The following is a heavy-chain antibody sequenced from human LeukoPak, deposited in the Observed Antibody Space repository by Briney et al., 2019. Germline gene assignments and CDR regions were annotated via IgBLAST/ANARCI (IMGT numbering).Heavy chain of an antibody. CDR1: GGSISSYY. D-gene: IGHD6-6*01. Sequence: SETLSLTCTVSGGSISSYYWSRIRQPAGKGLEWIGRIYTSGSTNYNPSLKSRVTISVDKSKNQFSLKLSSVTAADTAVYYCARDYVYSRSSGYFLFYTDVWGKGTTVTVSS. CDR2: IYTSGST. V-gene: IGHV4-4*07. CDR3: ARDYVYSRSSGYFLFYTDV. J-gene: IGHJ6*03.